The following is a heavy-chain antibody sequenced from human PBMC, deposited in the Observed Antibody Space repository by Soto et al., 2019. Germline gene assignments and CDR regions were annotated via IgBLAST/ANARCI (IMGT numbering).Heavy chain of an antibody. J-gene: IGHJ5*02. CDR1: GGSISSYY. CDR3: AREGDYGDSNWFDP. Sequence: PSETLSLTCTVSGGSISSYYWSWIRQPPGKGLEWIGYIYYSGSTNYNPSLKSRVTISVDTSKNQFSLKLSSVTAADTAVYYCAREGDYGDSNWFDPWGQGTLVTVSS. D-gene: IGHD4-17*01. V-gene: IGHV4-59*01. CDR2: IYYSGST.